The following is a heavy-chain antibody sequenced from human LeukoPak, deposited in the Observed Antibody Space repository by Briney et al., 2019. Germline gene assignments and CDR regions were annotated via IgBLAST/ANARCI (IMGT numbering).Heavy chain of an antibody. Sequence: GESLKTSCKGSGYSFTSYWIGWVRQMPGKGLEWMGIIYPGDSDTRYSPSFQGQVTISADTYISTAYLQWSSLKASDTAMYYCARREATTVTKGGHLDYWGQGTLVTVSS. J-gene: IGHJ4*02. CDR2: IYPGDSDT. D-gene: IGHD4-17*01. V-gene: IGHV5-51*01. CDR1: GYSFTSYW. CDR3: ARREATTVTKGGHLDY.